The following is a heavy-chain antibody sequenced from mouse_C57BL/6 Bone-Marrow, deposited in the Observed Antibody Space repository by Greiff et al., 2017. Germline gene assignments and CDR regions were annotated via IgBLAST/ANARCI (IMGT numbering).Heavy chain of an antibody. J-gene: IGHJ4*01. CDR3: ARSDPPYAMDY. CDR1: GYTFTSYW. V-gene: IGHV1-61*01. Sequence: QVQLQQPGAELVRPGSSVKLSCKASGYTFTSYWMDWVKQRPGQGLEWIGNIYPSDSETHYNQKFKDKATLTVDKSSSTAYMQLSSLTSEDSAVYYCARSDPPYAMDYWGQGTSVTVSS. CDR2: IYPSDSET.